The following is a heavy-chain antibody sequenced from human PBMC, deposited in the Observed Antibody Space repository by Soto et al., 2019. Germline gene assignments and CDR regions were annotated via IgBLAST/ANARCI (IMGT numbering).Heavy chain of an antibody. CDR2: ISSSRSYI. V-gene: IGHV3-21*01. Sequence: GGSLRLSCAASGFTFSSYSMNWVRQAPGEALEWVSSISSSRSYIYYADSVKGRFTISRDNSKNSLYLQMNSLRAEETAVYYCARADIVVVPAAIYAFDIWGQGTMVTVAS. CDR3: ARADIVVVPAAIYAFDI. J-gene: IGHJ3*02. D-gene: IGHD2-2*01. CDR1: GFTFSSYS.